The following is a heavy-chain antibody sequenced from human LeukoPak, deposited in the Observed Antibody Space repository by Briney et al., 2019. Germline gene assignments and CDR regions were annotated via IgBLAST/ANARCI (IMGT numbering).Heavy chain of an antibody. D-gene: IGHD3-3*01. CDR1: GFTFSNAW. Sequence: PGGSLRLSCAASGFTFSNAWMSWVRQAPGKGLEWVSRIKSKTDGGTTDYAAAVKGRFTISRDDSKNTLYLQMNSLKTDDTAVYYCTSNLYYDFWSGYLDAFDIWGQGTMVTVSS. CDR2: IKSKTDGGTT. V-gene: IGHV3-15*01. CDR3: TSNLYYDFWSGYLDAFDI. J-gene: IGHJ3*02.